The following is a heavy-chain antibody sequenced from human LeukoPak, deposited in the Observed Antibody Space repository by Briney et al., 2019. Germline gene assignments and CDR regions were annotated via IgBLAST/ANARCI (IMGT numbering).Heavy chain of an antibody. CDR1: GFTFNDYY. CDR2: MSSSGSTI. J-gene: IGHJ4*02. CDR3: ARESRQWLVLGGVDY. D-gene: IGHD6-19*01. V-gene: IGHV3-11*04. Sequence: GGSLRLSCAASGFTFNDYYMSWIRQAPGKGLEWVSYMSSSGSTIYYADSVKGRFTISRDNAKNSLYLQMNSLRAEDTAVYYCARESRQWLVLGGVDYWGQETLVTVSS.